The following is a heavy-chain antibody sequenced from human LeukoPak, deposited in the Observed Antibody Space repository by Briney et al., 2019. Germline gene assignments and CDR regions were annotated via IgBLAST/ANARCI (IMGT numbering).Heavy chain of an antibody. CDR3: ARDKTSTWEYNWFDP. CDR1: GASVSSFY. J-gene: IGHJ5*02. CDR2: IYYSGST. D-gene: IGHD1-26*01. V-gene: IGHV4-39*07. Sequence: SETLSLTCTVSGASVSSFYWSWIRQPPGKGLEWIGSIYYSGSTYYNPSLKSRVTLSVDTSKNQFSLMLSSVTAADTAVYYCARDKTSTWEYNWFDPWGQGTLVTVSS.